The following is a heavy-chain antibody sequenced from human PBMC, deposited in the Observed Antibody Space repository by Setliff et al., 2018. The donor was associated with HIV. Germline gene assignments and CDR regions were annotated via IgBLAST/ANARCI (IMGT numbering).Heavy chain of an antibody. V-gene: IGHV4-39*07. Sequence: SETLSLTCTVSGGSISSSSYYWGWIRQPPGKGLEWIGSIYYSGSTYYLPSLKSRVTKSLDTSKNQFSLKLTSVTAADTALYYCSNWNTTIDADSWGQGTLVTVSS. CDR3: SNWNTTIDADS. J-gene: IGHJ4*02. CDR2: IYYSGST. CDR1: GGSISSSSYY. D-gene: IGHD5-18*01.